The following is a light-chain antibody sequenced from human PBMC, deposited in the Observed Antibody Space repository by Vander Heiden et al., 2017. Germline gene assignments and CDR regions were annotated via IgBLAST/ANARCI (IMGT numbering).Light chain of an antibody. V-gene: IGLV3-25*03. CDR3: QSADSSGTHWV. CDR2: KDS. J-gene: IGLJ3*02. Sequence: SYELTQPPSVLVSPGQTARITCSGDALPKQYAYWYQQKPGQAPVLVIYKDSERPSGIPERFSGSSSGTTVTLTISGVQAEDEADYYCQSADSSGTHWVFGGGTKLTVL. CDR1: ALPKQY.